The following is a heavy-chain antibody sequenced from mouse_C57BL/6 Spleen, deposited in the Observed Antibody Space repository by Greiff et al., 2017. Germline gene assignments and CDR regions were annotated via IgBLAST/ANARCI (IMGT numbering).Heavy chain of an antibody. CDR1: GYTFTSYW. Sequence: QVQLQQPGAELVMPGASVKLSCKASGYTFTSYWMHWVKQRPGQGLEWIGEIGPSDSYTNYNQKFKGKSTLTVDKSSSTAYMQLSSLTSEDSAVYYCAILITTVVATDYWGQGTTLTVSS. J-gene: IGHJ2*01. D-gene: IGHD1-1*01. CDR2: IGPSDSYT. V-gene: IGHV1-69*01. CDR3: AILITTVVATDY.